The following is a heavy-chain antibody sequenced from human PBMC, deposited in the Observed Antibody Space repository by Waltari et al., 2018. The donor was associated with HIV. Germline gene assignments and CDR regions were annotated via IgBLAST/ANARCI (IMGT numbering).Heavy chain of an antibody. J-gene: IGHJ4*02. CDR3: ARERAGVTMIVVVITYFDY. Sequence: QVQLQESGPGLVKPSETLSLTCTVSGGSISSYYWSWIRQPAGKGLEWIWRIYTSGSTNYNPSLKSRVTMSVDTSKNQFSLKLSSVTAADTAVYYCARERAGVTMIVVVITYFDYWGQGTLVTVSS. CDR2: IYTSGST. V-gene: IGHV4-4*07. CDR1: GGSISSYY. D-gene: IGHD3-22*01.